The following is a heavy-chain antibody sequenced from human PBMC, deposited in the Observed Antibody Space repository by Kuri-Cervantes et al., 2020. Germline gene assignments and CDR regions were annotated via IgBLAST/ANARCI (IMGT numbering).Heavy chain of an antibody. Sequence: GSLRLSCAVSGYSISSGYYWGWVRQPPGKGLEWIGEIYHSGSTNYNPSLKSRVTISVDKSKNQFSLKLSSVTAADTAVYYCARVGVGLRYMDVWGKGTTVTVSS. V-gene: IGHV4-4*02. CDR2: IYHSGST. D-gene: IGHD3-16*01. CDR1: GYSISSGYY. CDR3: ARVGVGLRYMDV. J-gene: IGHJ6*03.